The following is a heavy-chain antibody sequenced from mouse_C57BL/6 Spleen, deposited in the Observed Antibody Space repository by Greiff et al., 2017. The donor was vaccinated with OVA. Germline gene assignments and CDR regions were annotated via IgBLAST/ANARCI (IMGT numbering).Heavy chain of an antibody. CDR1: GFSLSTFGMG. V-gene: IGHV8-8*01. CDR2: IWWDDDK. J-gene: IGHJ2*01. CDR3: ARIEDGSSFDY. Sequence: QVTLKASGPGILQPSQTLSLTCSFSGFSLSTFGMGVGWIRQPPGQGLEWLAHIWWDDDKYYNPALKSRLTISKDTSKNQVVLKIANVNTADTATDYCARIEDGSSFDYWGQGTTLTVSS. D-gene: IGHD1-1*01.